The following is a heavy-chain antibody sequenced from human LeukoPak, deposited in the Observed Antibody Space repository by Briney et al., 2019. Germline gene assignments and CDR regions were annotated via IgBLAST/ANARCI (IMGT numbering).Heavy chain of an antibody. CDR2: INPNSGGT. Sequence: ASVKVSCKASGYTFTGYYMHWVRQAPGQGLEWMGWINPNSGGTNYAQKFQGRVTMTRDTSISTAYMELSRLRSDDTAAYYCARAVESYGNFDYWGQGTLVTVSS. D-gene: IGHD5-18*01. CDR1: GYTFTGYY. CDR3: ARAVESYGNFDY. J-gene: IGHJ4*02. V-gene: IGHV1-2*02.